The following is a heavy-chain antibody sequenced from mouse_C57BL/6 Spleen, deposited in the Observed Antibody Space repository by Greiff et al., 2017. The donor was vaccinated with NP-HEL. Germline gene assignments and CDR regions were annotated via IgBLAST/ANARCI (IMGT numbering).Heavy chain of an antibody. CDR3: ASRGGYGNFDY. CDR2: IYPSDSET. Sequence: QVQLQQPGAELVRPGSSVKLSCKASGYTFTSYWMDWVQQRPGQGLEWIGNIYPSDSETHYNQKFTDKATLTVDKSSSTAYMQLSSLTSEDSAVYYCASRGGYGNFDYWGQGTTLTVSS. V-gene: IGHV1-61*01. J-gene: IGHJ2*01. CDR1: GYTFTSYW. D-gene: IGHD2-10*02.